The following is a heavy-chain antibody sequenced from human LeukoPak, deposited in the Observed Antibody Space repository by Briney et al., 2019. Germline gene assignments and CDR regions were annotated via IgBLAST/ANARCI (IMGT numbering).Heavy chain of an antibody. D-gene: IGHD3-3*01. J-gene: IGHJ6*02. CDR2: ISTSGGTT. CDR1: GFTFSSYE. Sequence: GGSLRLSCAASGFTFSSYEIKWVRQAPGKGLEWVSYISTSGGTTKYADSVKGRFTISRDNTKNSLYLQMDSLRAEDTAVYYCARTPTYGFWSGYTLDVWGQGTTVTVSS. CDR3: ARTPTYGFWSGYTLDV. V-gene: IGHV3-48*03.